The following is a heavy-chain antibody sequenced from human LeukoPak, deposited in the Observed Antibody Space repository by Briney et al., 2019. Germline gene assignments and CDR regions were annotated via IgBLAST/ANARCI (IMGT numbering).Heavy chain of an antibody. CDR3: AKRIFERAGHFDY. D-gene: IGHD3-3*01. J-gene: IGHJ4*02. V-gene: IGHV3-23*01. CDR1: GFTFSSYA. Sequence: GGSLRLSCAASGFTFSSYAVSWVRQAPGEGLEWVSAISGSGDSTYYADSVKGRFTISGDNSKNTLYLQMNSLRAEDTAVYFCAKRIFERAGHFDYWGQGTLVTVSS. CDR2: ISGSGDST.